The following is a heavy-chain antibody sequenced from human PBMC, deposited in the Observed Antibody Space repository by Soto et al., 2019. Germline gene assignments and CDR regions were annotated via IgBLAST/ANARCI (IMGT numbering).Heavy chain of an antibody. Sequence: ASVKVSCKASGYTFTSYGISWVRQAPGQGLEWMGWISAYNGNTNYAQKLQGRVTMTTDTSTSTAYMELRSLRSDDTAVYYCARDTLIVVVPADLLDVWGQGTTVTVSS. D-gene: IGHD2-2*01. CDR3: ARDTLIVVVPADLLDV. J-gene: IGHJ6*02. CDR2: ISAYNGNT. CDR1: GYTFTSYG. V-gene: IGHV1-18*01.